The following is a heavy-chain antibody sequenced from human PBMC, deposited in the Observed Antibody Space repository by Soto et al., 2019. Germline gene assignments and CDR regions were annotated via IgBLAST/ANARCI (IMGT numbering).Heavy chain of an antibody. CDR3: ARLVRGYSYGPVDY. V-gene: IGHV1-69*13. CDR2: IIPIFGTA. D-gene: IGHD5-18*01. J-gene: IGHJ4*02. CDR1: GGTFSSYA. Sequence: SVKVSCKASGGTFSSYAISWVRQAPGQGLEWMGGIIPIFGTANYAQKFQGRVTITADESTSTAYMELSSLRSEDTAVYYCARLVRGYSYGPVDYWGQGTLVTVSS.